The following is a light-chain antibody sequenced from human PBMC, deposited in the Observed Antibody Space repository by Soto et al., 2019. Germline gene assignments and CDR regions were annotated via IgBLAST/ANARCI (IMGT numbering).Light chain of an antibody. CDR2: SND. CDR1: SSNIGTNY. CDR3: ASWDDSLSGPV. J-gene: IGLJ3*02. V-gene: IGLV1-47*02. Sequence: QSVLTQPPSLSGTPGQRVTISCSGTSSNIGTNYVYWYKQLPGTAPKRLIYSNDERPSGVPDRFSGSKSGTSASLAISGLRSEDEADYYCASWDDSLSGPVFGGGTKLTVL.